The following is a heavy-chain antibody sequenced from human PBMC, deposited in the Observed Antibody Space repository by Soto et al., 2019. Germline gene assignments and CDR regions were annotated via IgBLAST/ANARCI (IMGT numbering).Heavy chain of an antibody. J-gene: IGHJ6*03. D-gene: IGHD4-17*01. CDR1: GYTFTGYY. Sequence: ASVKVSCKASGYTFTGYYMHWVRQAPGQRLEWMGWINPNNGNTNYAQKFQGRVTMTRDTSTSTAYMELSSLRSEDTAVYYCARDLGSYGDYYYYMDVWGKGTTVTVSS. V-gene: IGHV1-2*02. CDR2: INPNNGNT. CDR3: ARDLGSYGDYYYYMDV.